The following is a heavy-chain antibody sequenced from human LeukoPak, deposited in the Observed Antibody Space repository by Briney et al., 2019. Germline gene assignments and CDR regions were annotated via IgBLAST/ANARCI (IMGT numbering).Heavy chain of an antibody. D-gene: IGHD3-3*01. CDR2: INQDGTEK. J-gene: IGHJ4*02. Sequence: GGSLRLSCAASGFPFSTYWMSWARQAPGKGLEWVANINQDGTEKYFVASVKGRFTISRDNAKNSLYLQMNNLRAEDTAVYYCARGHYDHAWGRGTLVTVSS. CDR3: ARGHYDHA. CDR1: GFPFSTYW. V-gene: IGHV3-7*01.